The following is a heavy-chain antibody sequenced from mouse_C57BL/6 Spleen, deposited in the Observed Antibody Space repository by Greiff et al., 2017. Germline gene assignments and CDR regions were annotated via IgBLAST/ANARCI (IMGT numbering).Heavy chain of an antibody. CDR1: GFTFSDYY. D-gene: IGHD1-1*01. CDR3: ARDSYGSSYGFAY. CDR2: INYDGSST. J-gene: IGHJ3*01. Sequence: EVKLMESEGGLVQPGSSMKLSCTASGFTFSDYYMAWVRQVPEKGLEWVANINYDGSSTYYLDSLKSRFIISRDNAKNILYLQMSSLKSEDTATYYCARDSYGSSYGFAYWGQGTLVTVSA. V-gene: IGHV5-16*01.